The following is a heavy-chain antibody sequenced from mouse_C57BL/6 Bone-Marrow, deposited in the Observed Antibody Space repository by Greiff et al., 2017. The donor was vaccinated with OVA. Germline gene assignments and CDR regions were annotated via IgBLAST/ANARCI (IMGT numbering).Heavy chain of an antibody. Sequence: VQLQQSGPELVKPGASVKISCKASGYSFTGYYMNWVKQSPEKSLEWIGEINPSTGGTTYNQKFKAKATLTVDKSSSTAYMQLKSLTSEDSAVYYCARKGYDVEGFAYWGQGTLVTVSA. D-gene: IGHD2-2*01. CDR3: ARKGYDVEGFAY. CDR1: GYSFTGYY. V-gene: IGHV1-42*01. J-gene: IGHJ3*01. CDR2: INPSTGGT.